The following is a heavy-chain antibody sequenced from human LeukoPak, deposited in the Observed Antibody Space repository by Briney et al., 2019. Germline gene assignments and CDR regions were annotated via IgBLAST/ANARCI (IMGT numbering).Heavy chain of an antibody. D-gene: IGHD6-13*01. CDR2: IYPSGST. J-gene: IGHJ4*02. V-gene: IGHV4-61*02. CDR3: ASGAAAPLYYFDY. Sequence: SQTLSLTCTVSGVSIDTTSYYWRWLRQPVGQGLEWIGRIYPSGSTNYNPSLKSRLTLSVDKSKNQFSLNLTSVTAADTAIYYCASGAAAPLYYFDYWGQGSLVTVSS. CDR1: GVSIDTTSYY.